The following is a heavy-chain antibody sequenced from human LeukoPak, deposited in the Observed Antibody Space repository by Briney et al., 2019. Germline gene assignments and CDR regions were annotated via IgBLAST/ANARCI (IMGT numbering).Heavy chain of an antibody. CDR2: IGPDGSEQ. CDR1: GFPFSSFW. D-gene: IGHD2-2*01. V-gene: IGHV3-7*01. J-gene: IGHJ4*02. Sequence: GGSLRLSCAASGFPFSSFWMNWVRQTPGRGLEWLANIGPDGSEQYYVDSVRGRFTISRDNAKNSVYLDMNNLRVDDTAVYYCAGRDSSRGPWAYWGQGTLVSVSS. CDR3: AGRDSSRGPWAY.